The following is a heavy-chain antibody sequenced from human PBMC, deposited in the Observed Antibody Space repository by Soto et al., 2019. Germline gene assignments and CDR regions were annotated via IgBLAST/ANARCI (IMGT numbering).Heavy chain of an antibody. CDR3: AHRYGIAVAGTVPYFHY. D-gene: IGHD6-19*01. CDR2: IYWNDDK. Sequence: QITLKESGPTLVKPTQTLTLTCTSSGFSLSTSGVGVGWIRQPPGKPLEWLARIYWNDDKRYSPSLKSTLTITKDASKNQVVLTMTNMDPVDTATYSCAHRYGIAVAGTVPYFHYCGEGSLGTVSS. CDR1: GFSLSTSGVG. J-gene: IGHJ4*02. V-gene: IGHV2-5*01.